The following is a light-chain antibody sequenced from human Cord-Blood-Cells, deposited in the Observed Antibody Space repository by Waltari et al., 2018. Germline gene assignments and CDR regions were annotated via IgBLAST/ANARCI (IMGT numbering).Light chain of an antibody. Sequence: QSALTQPASVSGSPGQSITLSCTGTSSDVGSCNFVSWYQQHSGKAPKLMIYNGSKRPSGVSNRFSGSKSGNTTSLTFSGLQAEDEADYYSCTYAGSSTWVFGGGTKLTVL. V-gene: IGLV2-23*01. CDR2: NGS. CDR1: SSDVGSCNF. J-gene: IGLJ3*02. CDR3: CTYAGSSTWV.